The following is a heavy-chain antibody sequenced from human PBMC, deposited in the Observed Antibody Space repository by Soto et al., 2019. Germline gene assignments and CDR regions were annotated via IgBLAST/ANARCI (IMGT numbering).Heavy chain of an antibody. CDR3: ARPDTLRVDYYYGMDV. D-gene: IGHD2-21*02. Sequence: GGSLRLSCAASGFTFSSYAMHWVRQAPGKGLEWVAVISYDGSNKYYADSVKGRFTISRDNSKNTLYLQMNSLRAEETAVYYCARPDTLRVDYYYGMDVWGQGTTVTVSS. V-gene: IGHV3-30-3*01. J-gene: IGHJ6*02. CDR1: GFTFSSYA. CDR2: ISYDGSNK.